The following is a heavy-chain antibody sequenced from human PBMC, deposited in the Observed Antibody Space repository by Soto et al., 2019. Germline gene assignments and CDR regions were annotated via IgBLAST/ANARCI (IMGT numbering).Heavy chain of an antibody. D-gene: IGHD3-10*01. CDR2: IRANADGGTV. CDR1: GFTFSKAW. Sequence: DVQLVEAGGGWVNPGGSLRLSCRTSGFTFSKAWMRWVRQAPGQGLEWVGRIRANADGGTVEYAAPVKGRFIISRDDSTNTLYLQMNSLDSEDTGVYYCTAAGVRGVVLSGMDVWGQGTAVTVSS. V-gene: IGHV3-15*01. CDR3: TAAGVRGVVLSGMDV. J-gene: IGHJ6*02.